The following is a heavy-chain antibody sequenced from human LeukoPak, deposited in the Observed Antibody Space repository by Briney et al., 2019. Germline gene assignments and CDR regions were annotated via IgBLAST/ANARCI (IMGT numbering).Heavy chain of an antibody. J-gene: IGHJ4*02. CDR1: GGSFSGYY. V-gene: IGHV4-34*01. D-gene: IGHD3-3*01. CDR2: INHSGST. CDR3: ATITTFGVVPVD. Sequence: SETLSLTCAVYGGSFSGYYWSWIRQPPGKGLEWIGEINHSGSTNYNPSLKSRVTISVDTSKNQFSLKLSSVTAADTAVYYCATITTFGVVPVDWGQGTLVTVSS.